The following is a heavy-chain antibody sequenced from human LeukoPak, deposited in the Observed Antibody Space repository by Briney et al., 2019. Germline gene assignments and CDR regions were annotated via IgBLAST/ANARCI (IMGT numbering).Heavy chain of an antibody. V-gene: IGHV4-30-2*01. J-gene: IGHJ5*02. CDR3: ARGYSSGWWDNWFDP. Sequence: SETLSLTCAVSGGSISSGDYSWSWIRQPPGKGPEWMGYIFHTGSTYYNPSLKSRVTISLDMSTNQFSLRLSSVTAADTAVYYCARGYSSGWWDNWFDPWGQGTLVTVSS. D-gene: IGHD6-19*01. CDR1: GGSISSGDYS. CDR2: IFHTGST.